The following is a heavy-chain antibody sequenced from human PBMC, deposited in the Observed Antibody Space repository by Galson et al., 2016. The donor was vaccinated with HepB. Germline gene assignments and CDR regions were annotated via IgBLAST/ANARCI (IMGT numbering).Heavy chain of an antibody. V-gene: IGHV3-23*01. J-gene: IGHJ4*02. CDR3: AKSVLEYDILTGYYRRGADY. CDR1: GFTFSSYA. D-gene: IGHD3-9*01. Sequence: SLRLSCAASGFTFSSYAMSWVRQAPGKGLEWVSSSGSGGPTYHADSVKGRFTISRDNSKNTLFLQMHSLRADDTAVYYCAKSVLEYDILTGYYRRGADYWGQGTLVTVSS. CDR2: SGSGGPT.